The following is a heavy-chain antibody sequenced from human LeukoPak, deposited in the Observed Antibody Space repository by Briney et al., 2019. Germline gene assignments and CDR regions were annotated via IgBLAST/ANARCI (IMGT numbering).Heavy chain of an antibody. D-gene: IGHD7-27*01. CDR3: ARDCAGAQNWVAYDP. V-gene: IGHV3-66*02. CDR1: GFTVSNDY. CDR2: IYADGTT. Sequence: GGSLRLSCAASGFTVSNDYMAWVRQDPGKGLEWVSLIYADGTTFYTDSVKGRFTMSRENFKNTLYLQMNNLRPDDTARYYCARDCAGAQNWVAYDPWGQGTLVTVSS. J-gene: IGHJ5*02.